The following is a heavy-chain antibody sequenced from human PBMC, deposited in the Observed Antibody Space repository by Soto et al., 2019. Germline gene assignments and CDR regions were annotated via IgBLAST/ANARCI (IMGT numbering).Heavy chain of an antibody. J-gene: IGHJ4*02. D-gene: IGHD3-9*01. CDR2: MNSNSGNT. CDR3: ARVLYYDILTGYSRDY. Sequence: QVQLVQSGAEVKKPGASVKVSCKASGYTFTSYDINWVRQATGQGLEWMGWMNSNSGNTGYAQKFQGRDTMTRNTSISTDYMVLSSLRSEDTAVYYCARVLYYDILTGYSRDYWGQGTLVTGSS. CDR1: GYTFTSYD. V-gene: IGHV1-8*01.